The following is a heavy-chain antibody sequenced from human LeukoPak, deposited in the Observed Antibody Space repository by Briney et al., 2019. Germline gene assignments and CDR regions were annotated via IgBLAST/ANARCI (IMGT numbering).Heavy chain of an antibody. D-gene: IGHD3-10*01. CDR1: GGSLSTNNYY. J-gene: IGHJ4*02. V-gene: IGHV4-39*01. CDR2: IFYSGTS. Sequence: PSETLSLTCTVSGGSLSTNNYYWGWIRQPPGKGLEYIGNIFYSGTSYYNPSLKSRLTMSVDTSKNQFSLKLGSVTAADTAVYYCARGMPMVRGVMDYWGQGTLVTVSS. CDR3: ARGMPMVRGVMDY.